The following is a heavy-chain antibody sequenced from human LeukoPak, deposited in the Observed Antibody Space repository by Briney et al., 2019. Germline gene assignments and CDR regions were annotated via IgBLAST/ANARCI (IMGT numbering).Heavy chain of an antibody. V-gene: IGHV4-59*08. J-gene: IGHJ5*02. Sequence: PSETLSLTCTVSGGSISSFYWSWTRQPPGKGLEWIGYIYYTGSTNYNPSLKSRVTISLDTSKSQFSLNLTSVTAADTAVYYCARQSHCSSISCYPGGNWFAPWGQGTLVTVSS. CDR1: GGSISSFY. D-gene: IGHD2-2*01. CDR3: ARQSHCSSISCYPGGNWFAP. CDR2: IYYTGST.